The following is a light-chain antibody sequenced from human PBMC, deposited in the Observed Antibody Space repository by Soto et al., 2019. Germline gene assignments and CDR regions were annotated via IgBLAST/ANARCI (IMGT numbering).Light chain of an antibody. V-gene: IGKV1-39*01. J-gene: IGKJ2*01. CDR2: AIS. CDR1: QSISSW. Sequence: DIQMTQSPSTLSASVGDRVTLTCRASQSISSWLAWYQQKPGKAPKLLMYAISTLQSGVPSRFGGSGSGTEFTLTISSLQPDDFATYYCQQSYSTPYTFGQGTKVDIK. CDR3: QQSYSTPYT.